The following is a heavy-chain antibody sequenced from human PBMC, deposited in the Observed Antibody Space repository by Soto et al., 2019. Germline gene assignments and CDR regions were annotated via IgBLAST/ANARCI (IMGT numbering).Heavy chain of an antibody. J-gene: IGHJ4*02. V-gene: IGHV1-69*13. D-gene: IGHD5-12*01. CDR3: ARDLGYSGYDFPVFDY. CDR1: GGTFSSYA. Sequence: SVKVSCKASGGTFSSYAISWVRQAPGHGLEWMGGINPIFGTANYAQKFQGRVTITADESTSTAYMELSSLRSEDTAVYYCARDLGYSGYDFPVFDYWGQGTLVTVSS. CDR2: INPIFGTA.